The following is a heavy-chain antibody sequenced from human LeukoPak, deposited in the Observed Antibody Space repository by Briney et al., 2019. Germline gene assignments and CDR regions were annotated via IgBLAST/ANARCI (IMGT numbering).Heavy chain of an antibody. Sequence: GGSLRLSCAASGFTFSSYAMHWVRQAPGKGLEWVAVISYDGSNKYYADSVKGRFTISRDNSKNTLYLQMNSLRAEDTAVYYCAKAASHITIFGVVTEYYFDYWGQGTLVTVSS. CDR3: AKAASHITIFGVVTEYYFDY. V-gene: IGHV3-30*04. D-gene: IGHD3-3*01. CDR1: GFTFSSYA. CDR2: ISYDGSNK. J-gene: IGHJ4*02.